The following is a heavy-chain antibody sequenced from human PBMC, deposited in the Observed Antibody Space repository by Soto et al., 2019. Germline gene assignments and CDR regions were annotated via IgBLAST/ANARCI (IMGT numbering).Heavy chain of an antibody. D-gene: IGHD3-3*01. J-gene: IGHJ4*02. V-gene: IGHV3-15*07. Sequence: EVQLVESGGGLVQPGGSLRLSCATSDFIFTDAWMNWVRQAPGKGLEWVGRIKTKAQGETKDYAAPVKGRFTISRDDSRHPLHLQMTGLRTGNTALYYCTTGSYEGYWGQGVLVPVSS. CDR1: DFIFTDAW. CDR3: TTGSYEGY. CDR2: IKTKAQGETK.